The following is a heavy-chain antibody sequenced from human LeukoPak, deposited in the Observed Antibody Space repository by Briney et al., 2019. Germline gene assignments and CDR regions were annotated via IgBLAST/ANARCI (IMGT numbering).Heavy chain of an antibody. CDR1: GFTFSSFA. V-gene: IGHV3-23*01. CDR3: ARDRKGALNYGMDV. J-gene: IGHJ6*02. CDR2: ISGSGDST. Sequence: PGGSLRLSCAASGFTFSSFAMSWVRQAPGKGLEWVSTISGSGDSTYYADSVKGRFTISRDNSKNTLYLQMNGLRAEDTAVYYCARDRKGALNYGMDVWGQGTTVTVSS.